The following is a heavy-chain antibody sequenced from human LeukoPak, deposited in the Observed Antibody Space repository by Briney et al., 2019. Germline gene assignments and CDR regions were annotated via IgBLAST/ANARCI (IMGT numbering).Heavy chain of an antibody. D-gene: IGHD1-26*01. CDR3: ARAGGGSYFDY. V-gene: IGHV3-21*01. CDR1: GFTFSSYS. J-gene: IGHJ4*02. CDR2: ISSSSSYI. Sequence: GGSLRLSCAASGFTFSSYSMNWVRQAPGKGLEWVSFISSSSSYIYYADPVKGRFTLSRDNAKNSLYLQMNSLRAEDTAVYYCARAGGGSYFDYWGQGTLVTVSS.